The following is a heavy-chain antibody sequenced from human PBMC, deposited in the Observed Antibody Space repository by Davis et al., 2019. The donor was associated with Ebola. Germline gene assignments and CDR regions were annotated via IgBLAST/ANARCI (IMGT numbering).Heavy chain of an antibody. D-gene: IGHD3-3*01. CDR1: GGSISSSSYY. V-gene: IGHV4-39*01. J-gene: IGHJ5*02. CDR2: IYYSGST. CDR3: ARSPIFGAPLLYNWFDP. Sequence: GSLRLSCTVSGGSISSSSYYWGWIRQPPGKGLEWIGSIYYSGSTYYNPSLKSRVTISVDTSKNQFSLKLSSVTAADTAVYYCARSPIFGAPLLYNWFDPWGQGTLVTVSS.